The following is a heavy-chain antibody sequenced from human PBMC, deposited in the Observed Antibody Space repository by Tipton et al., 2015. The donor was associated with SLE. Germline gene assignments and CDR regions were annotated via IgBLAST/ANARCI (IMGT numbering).Heavy chain of an antibody. CDR2: IRNDGGWT. D-gene: IGHD6-6*01. CDR3: VREGGSSSRAGYFDY. J-gene: IGHJ4*02. CDR1: GFTLSDNP. V-gene: IGHV3-30*04. Sequence: LSLTCAASGFTLSDNPMHWVRQTPGKGLEWVGVIRNDGGWTSYAASVKGRLTISRDNPKNTLFLQMDSLRDEDSALYYCVREGGSSSRAGYFDYWGLGTLVTVSS.